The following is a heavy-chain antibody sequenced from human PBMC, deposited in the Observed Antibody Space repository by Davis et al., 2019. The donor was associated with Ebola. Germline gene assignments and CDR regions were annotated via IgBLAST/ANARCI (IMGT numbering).Heavy chain of an antibody. CDR2: INSDGTYM. Sequence: GESLKISCAASGFTFSTYSMSWVRQAPGKGLEWVSSINSDGTYMFYTDSLKGRFTISRDNAKNSLYLQMNSLRVGDTALYYCARDSSSWYSYDFWGQGVLVTVSS. J-gene: IGHJ4*02. V-gene: IGHV3-21*01. CDR1: GFTFSTYS. CDR3: ARDSSSWYSYDF. D-gene: IGHD6-13*01.